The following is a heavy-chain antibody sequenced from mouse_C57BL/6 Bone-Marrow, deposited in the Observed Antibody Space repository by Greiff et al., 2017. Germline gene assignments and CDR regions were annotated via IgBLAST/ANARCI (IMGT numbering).Heavy chain of an antibody. CDR1: GYTFTNYW. D-gene: IGHD1-1*01. CDR2: IYPGGGYT. J-gene: IGHJ4*01. V-gene: IGHV1-63*01. Sequence: QVQLKESGAELVRPGTSVKMSCKASGYTFTNYWIGWAKQRPGHGLEWIGDIYPGGGYTNYNEKFKGKATLTADKSSSTAYMQFSSLTSEDSAIYYCARRHSSPLSMDYWGQGTSVTVSS. CDR3: ARRHSSPLSMDY.